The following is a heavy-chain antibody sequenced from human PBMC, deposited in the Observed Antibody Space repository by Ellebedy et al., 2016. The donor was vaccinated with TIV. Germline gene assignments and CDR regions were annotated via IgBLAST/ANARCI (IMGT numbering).Heavy chain of an antibody. CDR2: IYSGGST. CDR3: ASGPTS. J-gene: IGHJ4*02. Sequence: GGSLRLSXAASGFTVSNNYMSWVRQLPGKGLEWVSVIYSGGSTYYADSVKGRFTISRDNSKNTLFLQMNSLRVEDTAVYYCASGPTSWGQGTLVTVSS. V-gene: IGHV3-53*01. CDR1: GFTVSNNY. D-gene: IGHD5-12*01.